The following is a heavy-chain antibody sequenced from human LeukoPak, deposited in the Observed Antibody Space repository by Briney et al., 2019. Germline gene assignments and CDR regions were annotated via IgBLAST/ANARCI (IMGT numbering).Heavy chain of an antibody. J-gene: IGHJ4*02. V-gene: IGHV3-30-3*01. D-gene: IGHD3-10*01. Sequence: VGSLRLSCAASGFTFSSYAMHWVRQAPGKGLEWVAVISYDGSNKYYADSVKGRFTISRDNSKNTLYLQMNSLRAEDTAVYYCARAPGFFFDYWGQGTLVTVSS. CDR2: ISYDGSNK. CDR3: ARAPGFFFDY. CDR1: GFTFSSYA.